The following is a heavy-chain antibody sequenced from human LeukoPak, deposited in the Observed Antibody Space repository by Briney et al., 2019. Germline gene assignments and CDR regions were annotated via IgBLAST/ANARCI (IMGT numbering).Heavy chain of an antibody. CDR1: GGSISSSSYS. V-gene: IGHV4-39*01. J-gene: IGHJ4*02. CDR3: ARLTIFGVVMFDY. CDR2: IYYSGST. Sequence: SETLSLTCTVSGGSISSSSYSWGWIRQPPGKGLEWIGNIYYSGSTYYNPSLKSRVTISVDTSKSQFSLKLSSVTAADTAVYYCARLTIFGVVMFDYWGQGTLVTVSS. D-gene: IGHD3-3*01.